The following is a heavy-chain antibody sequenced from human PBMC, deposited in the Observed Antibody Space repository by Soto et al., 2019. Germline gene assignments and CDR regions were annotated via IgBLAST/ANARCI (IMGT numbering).Heavy chain of an antibody. CDR3: ARGGYYDTGDAFDI. Sequence: EVQLVESGGGLVQPGGSLRLSCAGSGFTFSSYWMSWVRQAPGKGLEWVANIKQDGSEKYYVDSVKGRFTISRDNAKNSLYLQMNSLRAEDTAAYYCARGGYYDTGDAFDIWGQGTMVTVSS. J-gene: IGHJ3*02. CDR2: IKQDGSEK. CDR1: GFTFSSYW. V-gene: IGHV3-7*03. D-gene: IGHD3-22*01.